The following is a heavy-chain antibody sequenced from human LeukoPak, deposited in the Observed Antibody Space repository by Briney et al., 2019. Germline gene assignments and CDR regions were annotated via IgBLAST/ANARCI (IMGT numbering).Heavy chain of an antibody. D-gene: IGHD3-22*01. Sequence: GGSLRLSCAASGFTFSSYGMHWVRQAPGKGLEWVSYISSSSTIYYADSVKGRFTISRDNAKNSLYLQMNSLRDEDTAVYYCARGRRGGYDSSGYAFDIWGQGTMVTVSS. J-gene: IGHJ3*02. V-gene: IGHV3-48*02. CDR2: ISSSSTI. CDR3: ARGRRGGYDSSGYAFDI. CDR1: GFTFSSYG.